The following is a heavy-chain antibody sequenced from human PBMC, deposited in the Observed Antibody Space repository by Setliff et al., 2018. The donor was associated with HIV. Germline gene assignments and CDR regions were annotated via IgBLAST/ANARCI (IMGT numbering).Heavy chain of an antibody. J-gene: IGHJ4*02. CDR2: INPKSDGT. Sequence: GASVKVSCKASGGTFSSYGISWVRQAPGQGLEWMGWINPKSDGTNYAQKFQGWITMTRDTSTSTVYMELSSLSSEDTAMYYCARERLEMAAGRFDYWGQGTLVTVSS. CDR3: ARERLEMAAGRFDY. CDR1: GGTFSSYG. D-gene: IGHD6-19*01. V-gene: IGHV1-2*04.